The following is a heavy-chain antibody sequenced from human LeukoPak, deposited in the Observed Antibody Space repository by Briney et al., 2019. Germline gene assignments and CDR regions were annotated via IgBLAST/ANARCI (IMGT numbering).Heavy chain of an antibody. D-gene: IGHD6-19*01. CDR3: ARGGSGWDLEHDY. J-gene: IGHJ4*02. CDR2: MNPNSGNK. Sequence: ASVKVSCKASGYTFTSYDINWVRQAAGQGLEWMGWMNPNSGNKGCAQKFQGRVTMTRRTSISTAYMELSSLTSEDTAVYYCARGGSGWDLEHDYWGQGTLVTVSS. CDR1: GYTFTSYD. V-gene: IGHV1-8*01.